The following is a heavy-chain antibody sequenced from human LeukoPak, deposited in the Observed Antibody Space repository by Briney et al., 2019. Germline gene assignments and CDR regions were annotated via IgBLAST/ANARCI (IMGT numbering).Heavy chain of an antibody. V-gene: IGHV1-2*02. CDR1: GYTFTGYY. CDR3: ARLPGGLGYCSSTSCYTDDY. J-gene: IGHJ4*02. D-gene: IGHD2-2*02. Sequence: ASVKVSCKASGYTFTGYYMHWVRQAPGQGPEWMGWINPNSGGTNYAQKFQGRVTMTRDTSISTAYMELSRLRSDDTAVYYCARLPGGLGYCSSTSCYTDDYWGQGTLVTVSS. CDR2: INPNSGGT.